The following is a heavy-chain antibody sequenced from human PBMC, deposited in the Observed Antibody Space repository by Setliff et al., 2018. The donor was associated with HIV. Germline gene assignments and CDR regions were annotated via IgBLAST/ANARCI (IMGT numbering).Heavy chain of an antibody. CDR3: ARGRGKQLLTY. Sequence: SETLSLTCTVSGGSISSGSFYWSWIRQPAGKGLEWIGRIYASGSTNYNPSPKSRVTISVDTSKNLFSLKLSSVTAADTAVYYCARGRGKQLLTYWGQGTLVTVSS. CDR1: GGSISSGSFY. J-gene: IGHJ4*02. V-gene: IGHV4-61*02. D-gene: IGHD6-6*01. CDR2: IYASGST.